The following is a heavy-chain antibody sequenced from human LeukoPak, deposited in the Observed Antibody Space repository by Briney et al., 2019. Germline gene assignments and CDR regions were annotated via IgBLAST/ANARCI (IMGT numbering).Heavy chain of an antibody. CDR1: GFTVSSNY. D-gene: IGHD3-10*01. CDR3: ARDVLWFGEGPDYYYYIDV. V-gene: IGHV3-66*01. J-gene: IGHJ6*03. Sequence: GGSLRLSCAASGFTVSSNYMSWVRQAPGKGLEWVSIKGRFTISRDNSKNTLYLQMNSLRAEDTAVYYCARDVLWFGEGPDYYYYIDVWGKGTTVTVSS.